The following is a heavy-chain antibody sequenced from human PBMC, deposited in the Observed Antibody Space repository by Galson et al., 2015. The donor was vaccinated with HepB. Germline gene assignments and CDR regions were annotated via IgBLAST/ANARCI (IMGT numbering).Heavy chain of an antibody. CDR1: GYSFTSYW. CDR2: IYPGDSDT. V-gene: IGHV5-51*01. D-gene: IGHD3-10*01. Sequence: QSGAEVKKPGESLKISCKGSGYSFTSYWIGWVRQMPGKGLEWMGIIYPGDSDTRYSPSFQGQVTISADKSISTAYLQWSSLKASDTAVYYCASTLYYGSGSYWDGDPAGDYYYGMDVWGQGTTVTVSS. CDR3: ASTLYYGSGSYWDGDPAGDYYYGMDV. J-gene: IGHJ6*02.